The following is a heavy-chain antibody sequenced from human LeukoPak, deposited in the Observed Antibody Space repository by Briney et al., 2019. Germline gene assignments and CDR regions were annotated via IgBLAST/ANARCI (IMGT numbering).Heavy chain of an antibody. CDR3: ARGCEFGSGNPYYYYMDV. J-gene: IGHJ6*03. Sequence: PGGSLRLSCAASGFTFSSYSVNWVRQAPGKGREWVSSISSSSSYIYYADSVKGRFAISRDNAKNSLYLQMNSLRAEQTTVYYCARGCEFGSGNPYYYYMDVWGKGTTLTV. CDR1: GFTFSSYS. D-gene: IGHD3-3*01. CDR2: ISSSSSYI. V-gene: IGHV3-21*01.